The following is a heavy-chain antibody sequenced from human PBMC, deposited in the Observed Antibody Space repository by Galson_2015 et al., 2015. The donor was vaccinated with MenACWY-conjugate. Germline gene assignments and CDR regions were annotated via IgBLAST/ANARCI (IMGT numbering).Heavy chain of an antibody. CDR3: ASSYCRSSSTATCTNPFQY. CDR2: MSYDGTIR. J-gene: IGHJ1*01. CDR1: GFTFSIYA. Sequence: SLRLSCAASGFTFSIYAMHWVRQAPGKGLEWVAVMSYDGTIRYYADSVKGRFTISRDNSKNTLSLQMNSLRAEDTAVYYCASSYCRSSSTATCTNPFQYWGQGTLVTVSS. V-gene: IGHV3-30*01. D-gene: IGHD2-2*01.